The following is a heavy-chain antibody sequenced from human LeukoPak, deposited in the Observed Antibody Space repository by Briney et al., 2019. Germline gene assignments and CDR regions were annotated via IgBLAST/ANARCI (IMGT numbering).Heavy chain of an antibody. J-gene: IGHJ5*02. CDR2: IYYSGST. CDR1: GGSISSYY. CDR3: ARGMVRGVIRWFDP. V-gene: IGHV4-59*01. Sequence: SETLSLTCSVSGGSISSYYWSWIRQPPGKGLEWIGYIYYSGSTNYNPSLKSRVTISVDTSKNQFSLKLSSVTAADTAVYYCARGMVRGVIRWFDPWGQGTLVTVSS. D-gene: IGHD3-10*01.